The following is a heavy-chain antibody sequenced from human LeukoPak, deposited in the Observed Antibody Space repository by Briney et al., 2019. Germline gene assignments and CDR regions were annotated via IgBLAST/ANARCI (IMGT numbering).Heavy chain of an antibody. D-gene: IGHD3-22*01. J-gene: IGHJ6*02. CDR1: GYTFPNYG. Sequence: GASVKVSCKASGYTFPNYGINWVRQAPGQGLEWMGWISGYNGNTNYAQKLQGRVTLTTDTSTSTAYMELRSLRSDDTAVYYCAREGTYYYDSSGYAGPYYYGMDAWGQGTTVTVSS. CDR3: AREGTYYYDSSGYAGPYYYGMDA. CDR2: ISGYNGNT. V-gene: IGHV1-18*01.